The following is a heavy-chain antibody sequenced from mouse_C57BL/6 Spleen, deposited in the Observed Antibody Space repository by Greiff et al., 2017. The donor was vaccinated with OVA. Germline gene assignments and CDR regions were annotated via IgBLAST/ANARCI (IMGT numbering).Heavy chain of an antibody. CDR2: INPNYGTT. J-gene: IGHJ1*03. CDR1: GYSFTDYN. Sequence: VQLKESGPELVKPGASVKISCKASGYSFTDYNMNWVKQSTGQSLEWIGVINPNYGTTSYNQKFKGKATLTVDQSSSTAYMQRNSLTSEDAAVYYWARTTVVATPDVWGTGTTVTVSS. D-gene: IGHD1-1*01. CDR3: ARTTVVATPDV. V-gene: IGHV1-39*01.